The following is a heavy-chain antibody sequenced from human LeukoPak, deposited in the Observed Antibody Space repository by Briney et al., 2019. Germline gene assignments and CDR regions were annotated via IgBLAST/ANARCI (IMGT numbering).Heavy chain of an antibody. CDR2: ISSSSSTI. J-gene: IGHJ6*02. Sequence: GGSLRLSCAASGFTFSSYSMNWVRQAPGKGLEWVSYISSSSSTIYCADSVKGRFTISRDNAKNSLYLQMNSLRAEDTAVYYCARSLWFGPHLYYGMDVWGQGTTVTVSS. D-gene: IGHD3-10*01. CDR1: GFTFSSYS. CDR3: ARSLWFGPHLYYGMDV. V-gene: IGHV3-48*04.